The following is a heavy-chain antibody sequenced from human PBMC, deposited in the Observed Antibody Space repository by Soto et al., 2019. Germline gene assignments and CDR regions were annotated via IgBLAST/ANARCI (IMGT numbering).Heavy chain of an antibody. V-gene: IGHV1-18*01. CDR1: GYTFTSYG. CDR2: ISAYNGNT. CDR3: ARVGRYYDILTGGDYFDY. D-gene: IGHD3-9*01. Sequence: QVQLVESGAEVKKPGASVKVSCKASGYTFTSYGISWVRQAPGQGLEWMGWISAYNGNTNYAQKLQGRVTMTTDTSTSTAYMELRSLRSDDTAVYYCARVGRYYDILTGGDYFDYWGQGTLVTVSS. J-gene: IGHJ4*02.